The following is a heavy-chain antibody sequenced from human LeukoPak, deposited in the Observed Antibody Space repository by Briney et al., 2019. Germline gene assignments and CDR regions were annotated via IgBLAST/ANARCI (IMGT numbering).Heavy chain of an antibody. J-gene: IGHJ5*02. Sequence: ASVKVSCKASGYTFTGYYMHWVRQAPGQGLEWMGWINPNSGGTNYAQKFQGRATMTRDTSISTADMELSRLRSDDTAVYYCARGRPLWQWLVRERSWFDPWGQGTLVTVSS. D-gene: IGHD6-19*01. CDR2: INPNSGGT. V-gene: IGHV1-2*02. CDR3: ARGRPLWQWLVRERSWFDP. CDR1: GYTFTGYY.